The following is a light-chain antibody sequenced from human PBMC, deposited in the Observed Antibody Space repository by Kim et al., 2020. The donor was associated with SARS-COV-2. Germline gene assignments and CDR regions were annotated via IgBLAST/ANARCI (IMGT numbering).Light chain of an antibody. V-gene: IGKV1-9*01. Sequence: SASVGDRVTITCRASQGIASYLAWYLQKPGRAPKLLIYAASTLQSGVPSRFSGSGSGTEFSLTISNLQPEDFATYYCQQLKSYPATFGGGTKVEI. CDR2: AAS. CDR3: QQLKSYPAT. CDR1: QGIASY. J-gene: IGKJ4*01.